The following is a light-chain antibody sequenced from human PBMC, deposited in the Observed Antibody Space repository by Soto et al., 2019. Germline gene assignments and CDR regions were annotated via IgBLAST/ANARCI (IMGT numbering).Light chain of an antibody. CDR1: SSNIGAGYD. CDR2: AIS. J-gene: IGLJ1*01. V-gene: IGLV1-40*01. CDR3: QSYDSSLSGSGV. Sequence: QSALTQPPSMSGAPGQRVTISCTGSSSNIGAGYDVHWYQQLPGTAPKLLIYAISNRPSGVPDRFSGSKSGTSASLAITGLQAEDEADYYCQSYDSSLSGSGVFGTGTQLTVL.